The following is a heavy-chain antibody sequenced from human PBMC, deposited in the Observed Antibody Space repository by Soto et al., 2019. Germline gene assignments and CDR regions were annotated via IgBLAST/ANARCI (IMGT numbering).Heavy chain of an antibody. CDR3: ARDGDAAWIRSGDL. Sequence: EVQLLESGGGLVQPGGSLRLSCAASGFTFSSYAMSWVRQAPGKWLEWVSAISGRISSTYYADSVKGRFTISRDNSKSRLFLHMNSLRVEDTAVYYCARDGDAAWIRSGDLWGRGTLVTVSS. J-gene: IGHJ2*01. CDR1: GFTFSSYA. CDR2: ISGRISST. D-gene: IGHD5-12*01. V-gene: IGHV3-23*01.